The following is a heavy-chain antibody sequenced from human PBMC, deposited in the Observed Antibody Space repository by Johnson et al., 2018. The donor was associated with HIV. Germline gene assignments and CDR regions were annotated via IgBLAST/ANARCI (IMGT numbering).Heavy chain of an antibody. CDR2: ISGSGNAI. CDR3: AKDRGTTRAFDM. CDR1: RLTLSDSY. D-gene: IGHD2/OR15-2a*01. Sequence: QMQLVESGGGLVKPGGSLRLSCVASRLTLSDSYMSWIRQAPGKGLEWVSYISGSGNAIYYADSVRGRFTISRDNAKNSLYLQMNSLRAENTAVYYCAKDRGTTRAFDMWGQGTMVTDSS. V-gene: IGHV3-11*04. J-gene: IGHJ3*02.